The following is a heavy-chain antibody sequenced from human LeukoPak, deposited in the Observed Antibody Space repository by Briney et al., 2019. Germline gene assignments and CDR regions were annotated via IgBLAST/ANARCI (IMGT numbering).Heavy chain of an antibody. CDR2: IRYDGSNK. CDR1: GFTFSSYG. J-gene: IGHJ5*02. Sequence: RAGGSLRLSCAASGFTFSSYGMHWVRQAPGKGLEWVAFIRYDGSNKYYVDSVKGRFTISRDNSKNTLYLQMNSLRAEDTAVYYCAKDMVRVNWFDPWGQGTLVTVSS. CDR3: AKDMVRVNWFDP. V-gene: IGHV3-30*02. D-gene: IGHD3-10*01.